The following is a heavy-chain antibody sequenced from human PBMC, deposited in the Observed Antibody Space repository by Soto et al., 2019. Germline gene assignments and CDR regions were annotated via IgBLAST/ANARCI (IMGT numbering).Heavy chain of an antibody. CDR2: INAGNGNT. CDR3: ARDFVVVVPAAGWFDP. V-gene: IGHV1-3*01. D-gene: IGHD2-2*01. CDR1: GYTFTSYA. J-gene: IGHJ5*02. Sequence: ASVKVSCKASGYTFTSYAMHWVRQAPGQRLEWMGWINAGNGNTKYSQKFQGRVTITRDTSASTAYMELSSLRSEDTAVYYCARDFVVVVPAAGWFDPCGQGTLVTVSS.